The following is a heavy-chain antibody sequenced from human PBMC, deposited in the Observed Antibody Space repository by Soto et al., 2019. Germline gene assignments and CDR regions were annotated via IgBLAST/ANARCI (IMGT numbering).Heavy chain of an antibody. Sequence: ASVKVSCKASGYTFTGYYMHWVRQAPGQGLEWMGWINPNSGGTNYAQKFQGRVTMTRDASISTAYMELSRLRSDDTAVYYCARDPLIVGATTSFDIWGQGTMVTVSS. CDR3: ARDPLIVGATTSFDI. J-gene: IGHJ3*02. CDR1: GYTFTGYY. V-gene: IGHV1-2*02. CDR2: INPNSGGT. D-gene: IGHD1-26*01.